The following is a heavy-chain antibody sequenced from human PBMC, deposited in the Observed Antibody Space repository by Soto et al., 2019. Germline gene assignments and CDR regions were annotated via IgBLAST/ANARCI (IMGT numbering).Heavy chain of an antibody. D-gene: IGHD5-12*01. CDR1: GYTFTGYY. CDR2: VNPKSGGT. CDR3: AREGTDGYNYLYYYGMDV. J-gene: IGHJ6*02. Sequence: ASVKVSCKASGYTFTGYYMHWVRQAPGRGLEWMGWVNPKSGGTDYAQKFQGRVTMTRDTSSSSAYMELSSLRSDDTAVYYCAREGTDGYNYLYYYGMDVWGQGTTVTVSS. V-gene: IGHV1-2*02.